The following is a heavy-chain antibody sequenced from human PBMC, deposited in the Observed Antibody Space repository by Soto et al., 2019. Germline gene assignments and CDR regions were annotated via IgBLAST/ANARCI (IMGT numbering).Heavy chain of an antibody. CDR2: IYYSGST. CDR3: ARGSGVRGVIMKGFDP. Sequence: SETLSLTCTVSGGSVSSGSYYWSWIRQPPGKGLEWIGYIYYSGSTNYNPALKSRVTISVDTSKNQFSLKLSSVTAADTAVYYCARGSGVRGVIMKGFDPWGQGTLVTVSS. D-gene: IGHD3-10*01. CDR1: GGSVSSGSYY. J-gene: IGHJ5*02. V-gene: IGHV4-61*01.